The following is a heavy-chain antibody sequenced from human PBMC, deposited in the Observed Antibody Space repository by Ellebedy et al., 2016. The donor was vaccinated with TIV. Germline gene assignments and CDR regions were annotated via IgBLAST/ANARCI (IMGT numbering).Heavy chain of an antibody. CDR1: GNTFTRHG. V-gene: IGHV1-18*04. CDR3: VKDLIGLIMVRGAPGWFDS. J-gene: IGHJ5*01. D-gene: IGHD3-10*01. Sequence: AASVKVSCKASGNTFTRHGFSWVRQAPGQGLEWMGWISAYNGDTTYAQKFQDRITMTTDTSTSTAYMELRSLSSDDTAVYYCVKDLIGLIMVRGAPGWFDSWGQGTRVSVSS. CDR2: ISAYNGDT.